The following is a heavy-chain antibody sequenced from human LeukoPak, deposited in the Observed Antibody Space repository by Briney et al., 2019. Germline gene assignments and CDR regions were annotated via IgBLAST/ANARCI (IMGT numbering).Heavy chain of an antibody. Sequence: GGSLRLSCAVSGFTVSSNSMSWVRQAPGKGLEWVSILYSGGGTDYADSVKGRFTISRDNSKNTLYLGMNSLRVEDTAVYYCAREYCSGGGCYRRQYYFDYWGQGTLVTVSS. CDR2: LYSGGGT. J-gene: IGHJ4*02. D-gene: IGHD2-15*01. CDR1: GFTVSSNS. CDR3: AREYCSGGGCYRRQYYFDY. V-gene: IGHV3-53*01.